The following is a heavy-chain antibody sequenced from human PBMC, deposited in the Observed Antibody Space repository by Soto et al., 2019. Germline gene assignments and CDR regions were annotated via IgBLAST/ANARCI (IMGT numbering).Heavy chain of an antibody. V-gene: IGHV4-34*01. Sequence: SETLSLTCAVYGGSFSGYYWSWIRQPPGKGLEWIGEINHSGSTNYNPSLKSRVTISVGTSKNQFSLKLSSVTAADTAVYYCASVPMVRGVRQSSYYYYGMDVWGQGTTVTVSS. CDR2: INHSGST. D-gene: IGHD3-10*01. J-gene: IGHJ6*02. CDR3: ASVPMVRGVRQSSYYYYGMDV. CDR1: GGSFSGYY.